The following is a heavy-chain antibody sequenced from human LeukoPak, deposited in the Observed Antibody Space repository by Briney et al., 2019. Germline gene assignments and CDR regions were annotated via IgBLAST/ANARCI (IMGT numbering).Heavy chain of an antibody. CDR3: AKAPDIVATGGRDY. D-gene: IGHD5-12*01. Sequence: GGSLRLSCAASGFTFDDYGMSWVRQAPGKGLEWVSAISGSGGSTYYADSVKGRFTISRDNSKNTLYLQMNSLRAEDTAVYYCAKAPDIVATGGRDYWGQGTLVTVSS. CDR2: ISGSGGST. V-gene: IGHV3-23*01. CDR1: GFTFDDYG. J-gene: IGHJ4*02.